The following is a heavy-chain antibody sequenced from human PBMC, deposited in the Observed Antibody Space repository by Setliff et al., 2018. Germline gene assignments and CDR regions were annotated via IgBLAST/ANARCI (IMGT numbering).Heavy chain of an antibody. CDR2: IKQDGSEK. D-gene: IGHD3-16*01. CDR3: ARDGGEY. J-gene: IGHJ4*02. V-gene: IGHV3-7*01. CDR1: GFTFSSYW. Sequence: VGSLRLSCAASGFTFSSYWVSWVRQAPGKGLEWVANIKQDGSEKYYVDSVKGRFTISRDNAKNSLYLQMNSLRAEDTAVYYCARDGGEYWGQGTLVTVSS.